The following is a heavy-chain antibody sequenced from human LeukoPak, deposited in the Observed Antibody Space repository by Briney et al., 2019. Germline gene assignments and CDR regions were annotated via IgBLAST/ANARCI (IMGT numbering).Heavy chain of an antibody. CDR1: GFTFSSYG. Sequence: GGSLRLSCAASGFTFSSYGMNWVRQAPGKGLEWVSSISSSSSYIYYADSVKGRFTISRDNAKNSLYLQMNSLRAEDTAVYYCARVTGDYGGNSADYWGQGTLVTVSS. V-gene: IGHV3-21*01. D-gene: IGHD4-23*01. CDR2: ISSSSSYI. J-gene: IGHJ4*02. CDR3: ARVTGDYGGNSADY.